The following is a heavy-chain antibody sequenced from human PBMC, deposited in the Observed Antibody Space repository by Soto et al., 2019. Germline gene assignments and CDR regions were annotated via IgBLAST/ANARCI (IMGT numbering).Heavy chain of an antibody. V-gene: IGHV5-51*01. CDR2: IYPGDSDT. Sequence: PGESLKISCMGSGYSFTSYWIGWVRQMPGTGLEWMGIIYPGDSDTRYSPSFQGQVTISADKSISTAYLQWSSLKASDTAMYYCAIHGASIVVLPAASFLGMDGWGKGTTVTVAS. CDR3: AIHGASIVVLPAASFLGMDG. D-gene: IGHD2-2*01. CDR1: GYSFTSYW. J-gene: IGHJ6*04.